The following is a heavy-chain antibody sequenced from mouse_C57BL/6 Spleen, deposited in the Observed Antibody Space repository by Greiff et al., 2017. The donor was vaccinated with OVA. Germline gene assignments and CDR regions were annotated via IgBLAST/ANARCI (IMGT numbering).Heavy chain of an antibody. D-gene: IGHD1-2*01. V-gene: IGHV1-18*01. J-gene: IGHJ2*01. CDR2: INPNNGGT. Sequence: VQLKQSGPELVKPGASVKIPCKASGYTFTDYNMDWVKQSHGKSLEWIGDINPNNGGTIYNQKFKGKATLTVDKSSSTAYMELRSLTSEDTAVYYCARSPLLRSSHCDYWGQGTTLTVSS. CDR1: GYTFTDYN. CDR3: ARSPLLRSSHCDY.